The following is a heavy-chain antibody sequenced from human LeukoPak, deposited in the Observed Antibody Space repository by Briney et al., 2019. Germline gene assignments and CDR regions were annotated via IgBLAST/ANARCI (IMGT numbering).Heavy chain of an antibody. Sequence: PSETLSLTCAVYGGSFSGYYWSWIRQPPGKGLEWIGEINHSGSTNYNPSLKSRVTISVDTSKNQFSLKLSSVTAADTAVYYCARVAPYGSGSYRNWFDPWGQGTLVTVSS. V-gene: IGHV4-34*01. CDR2: INHSGST. CDR3: ARVAPYGSGSYRNWFDP. D-gene: IGHD3-10*01. CDR1: GGSFSGYY. J-gene: IGHJ5*02.